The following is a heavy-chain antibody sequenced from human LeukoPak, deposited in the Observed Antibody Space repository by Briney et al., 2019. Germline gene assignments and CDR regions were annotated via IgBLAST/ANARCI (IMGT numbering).Heavy chain of an antibody. Sequence: ASVKVSCKASGYTFTSYGINWLRQAPGQGLEWMGWINPNSGGTNYAQKFQGRVTMTRDTSISTAYMELSRLRSDDTAVYYCARSSGYSYGYLYYFDYWGQGTLVTVSS. D-gene: IGHD5-18*01. V-gene: IGHV1-2*02. CDR2: INPNSGGT. J-gene: IGHJ4*02. CDR3: ARSSGYSYGYLYYFDY. CDR1: GYTFTSYG.